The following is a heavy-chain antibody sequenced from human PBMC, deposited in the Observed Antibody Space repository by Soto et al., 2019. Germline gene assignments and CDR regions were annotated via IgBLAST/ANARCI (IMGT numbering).Heavy chain of an antibody. D-gene: IGHD3-16*01. CDR3: ATPSWGGWFDP. V-gene: IGHV4-31*03. Sequence: QVQLQESGPGLVKPSQTLSLTCTVSGGSISSGGYYWSWIRQHPGKGLEWIGYIYYSGSTYYNPSLKSRVTMSVDPSKTQFSLKLSSVPAADTAVYYCATPSWGGWFDPWGQGTLVTVSS. CDR2: IYYSGST. J-gene: IGHJ5*02. CDR1: GGSISSGGYY.